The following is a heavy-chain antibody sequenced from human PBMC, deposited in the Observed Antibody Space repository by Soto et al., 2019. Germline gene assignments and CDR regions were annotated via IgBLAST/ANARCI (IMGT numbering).Heavy chain of an antibody. D-gene: IGHD3-9*01. Sequence: PSETLSLTCTVSGGSISSSSYYWGWIRQPPGKGLEWIGSIYYRGSTYYNPSLKSRVTISVETSKNQFSLKLSSVTAADTAVYYCAAQYYDILTGYYFRPWGQGTLVTVSS. J-gene: IGHJ5*02. CDR2: IYYRGST. CDR1: GGSISSSSYY. V-gene: IGHV4-39*01. CDR3: AAQYYDILTGYYFRP.